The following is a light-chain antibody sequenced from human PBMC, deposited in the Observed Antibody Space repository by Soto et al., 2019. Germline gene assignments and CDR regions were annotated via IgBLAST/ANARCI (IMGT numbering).Light chain of an antibody. V-gene: IGKV1D-8*01. CDR3: QQYYTFPWT. CDR2: ATS. Sequence: VIWMTQSPSLLSASAGDRVTISCRVSQGISTYLAWYRQKPGKAPELLIYATSTLQSGVPSRFSGSGSGTDFTLTISRLQSEDFATYYCQQYYTFPWTFGQGTKVDIK. J-gene: IGKJ1*01. CDR1: QGISTY.